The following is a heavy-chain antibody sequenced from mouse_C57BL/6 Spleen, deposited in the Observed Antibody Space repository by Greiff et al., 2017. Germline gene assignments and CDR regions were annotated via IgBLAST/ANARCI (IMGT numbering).Heavy chain of an antibody. Sequence: EVKLMESGGGLVQPGGSLKLSCAASGFTFSDYYMYWVRQTPEKRLEWVAYISNGGGSTYYPDTVKGRFTISRDNAKNTLYLQMSRLKSEDTAMYYCARQGLDGYYWFAYWGQGTLVTVSA. CDR3: ARQGLDGYYWFAY. D-gene: IGHD2-3*01. CDR2: ISNGGGST. J-gene: IGHJ3*01. CDR1: GFTFSDYY. V-gene: IGHV5-12*01.